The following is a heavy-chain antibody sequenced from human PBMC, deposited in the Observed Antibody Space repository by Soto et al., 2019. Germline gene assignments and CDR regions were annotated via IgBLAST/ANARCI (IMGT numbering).Heavy chain of an antibody. CDR1: GFTVSSNY. J-gene: IGHJ6*03. CDR3: ASGNNYDFWSGYYMDYYYYYMDV. D-gene: IGHD3-3*01. Sequence: GGSLRLSCAASGFTVSSNYMSWVRQAPGKGLEWVSVIYSGGSTYYADSVKGRFTISRDNSKNTLYLQMKSLRAEDTAVYYCASGNNYDFWSGYYMDYYYYYMDVWGKGTTVTVSS. V-gene: IGHV3-66*01. CDR2: IYSGGST.